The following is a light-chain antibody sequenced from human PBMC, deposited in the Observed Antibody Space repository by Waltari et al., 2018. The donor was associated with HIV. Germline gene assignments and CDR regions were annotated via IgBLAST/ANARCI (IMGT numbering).Light chain of an antibody. J-gene: IGLJ3*02. Sequence: QSVLTQPPSASGTPGQRVTISCSGSSSNIGSNYVFWYQQLPGTAPKLLIYRHDQRPSGVPDRFSGSKSGTSASLDISGLRSEDEADYYCAAWDDSLSGRVFGGGTKLTVL. V-gene: IGLV1-47*01. CDR1: SSNIGSNY. CDR2: RHD. CDR3: AAWDDSLSGRV.